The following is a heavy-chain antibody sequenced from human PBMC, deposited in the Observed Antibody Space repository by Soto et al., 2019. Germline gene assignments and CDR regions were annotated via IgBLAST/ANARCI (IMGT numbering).Heavy chain of an antibody. J-gene: IGHJ6*02. CDR3: AKVSVYYGMDV. Sequence: SETLSLTCTVSGGSISSYYWSWIRQPPGKGLEWIGYIYYSGSTNYNPSLKSRVTISVDTSKNQFSLKLSSVTAADMAVYYCAKVSVYYGMDVWGQGTTVTVSS. CDR2: IYYSGST. CDR1: GGSISSYY. D-gene: IGHD1-20*01. V-gene: IGHV4-59*12.